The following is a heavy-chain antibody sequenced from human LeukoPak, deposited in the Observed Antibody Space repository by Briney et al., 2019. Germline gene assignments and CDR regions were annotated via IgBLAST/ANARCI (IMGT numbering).Heavy chain of an antibody. CDR3: AKGVLLWFGVGDYMDV. J-gene: IGHJ6*03. CDR2: IKQDGSEK. Sequence: GGSLRLSCAASGFIFSSYWMSWVRQAPGKGLEWVANIKQDGSEKYYVDSVKGRFTISRDNAKNSLYLQMNSLRAEDTALYYCAKGVLLWFGVGDYMDVWGKGTTVTISS. CDR1: GFIFSSYW. D-gene: IGHD3-10*01. V-gene: IGHV3-7*03.